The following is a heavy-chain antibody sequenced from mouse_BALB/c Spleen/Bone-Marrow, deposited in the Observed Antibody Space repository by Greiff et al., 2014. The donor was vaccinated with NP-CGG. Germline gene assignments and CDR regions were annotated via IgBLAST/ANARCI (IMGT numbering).Heavy chain of an antibody. CDR1: GFTFTSYS. CDR2: ISSAGIHT. V-gene: IGHV5-9-3*01. Sequence: EVKLQESGGGLVKPGGSLKLSCTASGFTFTSYSMSWVSQTPEKRLEWVATISSAGIHTYYVDTVKGRFTISRDNAKNTLFLHMSSLRSEDTAMYYCARQDRVYYFDYWGQGTTLTVSS. CDR3: ARQDRVYYFDY. J-gene: IGHJ2*01.